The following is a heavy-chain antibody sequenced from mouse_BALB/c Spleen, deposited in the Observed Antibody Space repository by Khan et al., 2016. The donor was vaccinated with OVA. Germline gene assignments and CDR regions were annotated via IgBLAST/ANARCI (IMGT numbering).Heavy chain of an antibody. V-gene: IGHV9-3-1*01. Sequence: QIQLVQSGPELKKPGETVKISCTASGYTFTNYGMNWVKQAPGKGLKWMGWINTYTGQPTYPDEFKGRFAFSLDTSASTAYLQLNNLNHEDTATYFCARSNAYWYFDVWGAGTTVIVSS. CDR1: GYTFTNYG. CDR2: INTYTGQP. J-gene: IGHJ1*01. CDR3: ARSNAYWYFDV.